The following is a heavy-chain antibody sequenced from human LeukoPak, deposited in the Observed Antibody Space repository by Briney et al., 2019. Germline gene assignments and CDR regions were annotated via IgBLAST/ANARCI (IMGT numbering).Heavy chain of an antibody. CDR1: GGTFSSYA. Sequence: EASVKVSCKASGGTFSSYAISWVRQAPGQGLEWMGGIIPIFGTANYAQKFQGRVTITADESTSTAYMELSSLRSEDTAVYYCAREWDTATVFDYWGQGTLVTVSS. V-gene: IGHV1-69*13. CDR2: IIPIFGTA. D-gene: IGHD5-18*01. CDR3: AREWDTATVFDY. J-gene: IGHJ4*02.